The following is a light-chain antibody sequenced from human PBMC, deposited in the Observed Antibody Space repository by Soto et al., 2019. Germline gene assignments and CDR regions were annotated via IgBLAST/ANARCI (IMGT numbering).Light chain of an antibody. CDR2: DAS. CDR1: QSVSSY. CDR3: QQRSNWPPIT. J-gene: IGKJ5*01. Sequence: EIVMSQSPGTLSLSPGETATLSCRASQSVSSYLAWYQQKPGQAPRLLIYDASNRATGIPARFSGSGSETDFTLTISSLEPEDFAVYYCQQRSNWPPITFGQGTRLEI. V-gene: IGKV3-11*01.